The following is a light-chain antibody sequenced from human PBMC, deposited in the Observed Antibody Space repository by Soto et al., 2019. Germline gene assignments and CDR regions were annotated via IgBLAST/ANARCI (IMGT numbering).Light chain of an antibody. Sequence: SYELTQPPSVSVSPGQTASITSSGDKLGDKYACWYQQKPGQSPVLVIYQDSKRPSGIPERFSGSNSGNTATLTISGTQAMDEADYYCQAWDSSTASCVFGTGTKLTVL. CDR1: KLGDKY. CDR3: QAWDSSTASCV. V-gene: IGLV3-1*01. CDR2: QDS. J-gene: IGLJ1*01.